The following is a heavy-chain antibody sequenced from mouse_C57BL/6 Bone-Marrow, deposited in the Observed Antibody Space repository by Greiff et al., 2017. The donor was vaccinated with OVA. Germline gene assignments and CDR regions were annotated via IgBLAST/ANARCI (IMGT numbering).Heavy chain of an antibody. Sequence: EVQGVESGGGLVKPGGSLKLSCAASGFTFSSYAMSWVRQTPEKRLEWVATISDGGSYTYYPDNVKGRFTISRDNAKNNLYLQMSHLKSEDTAMYYCARTLLPVFDYWGQGTTLTVSS. CDR1: GFTFSSYA. CDR2: ISDGGSYT. D-gene: IGHD2-1*01. V-gene: IGHV5-4*01. J-gene: IGHJ2*01. CDR3: ARTLLPVFDY.